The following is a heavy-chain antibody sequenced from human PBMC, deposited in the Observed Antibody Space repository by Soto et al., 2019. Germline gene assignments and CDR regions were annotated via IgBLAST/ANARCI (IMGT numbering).Heavy chain of an antibody. V-gene: IGHV5-51*01. J-gene: IGHJ3*02. Sequence: GESQKICYKGAGCNCTSYGSGWVRQMPGKGLEWMGIIYPGDSDTRYSPSFQGQVTISADKSISTAYLQWSSLKASDTAMYYCARALYNWNYGYDAFDILGQGTMVTVSS. D-gene: IGHD1-7*01. CDR2: IYPGDSDT. CDR1: GCNCTSYG. CDR3: ARALYNWNYGYDAFDI.